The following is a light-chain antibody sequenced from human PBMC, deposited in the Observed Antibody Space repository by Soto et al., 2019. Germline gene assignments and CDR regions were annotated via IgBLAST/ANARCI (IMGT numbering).Light chain of an antibody. V-gene: IGKV3-15*01. J-gene: IGKJ1*01. CDR3: QQYNSWLWT. CDR2: GAS. Sequence: EIVMSHSPATLSVFPGDGVTLSCRASQSVSSKLAWYQQKPGQAPRLLIYGASTRATGIPARFSGSGSGTEFTLIISSLQSEDSAVYYCQQYNSWLWTFGQGTKVDIK. CDR1: QSVSSK.